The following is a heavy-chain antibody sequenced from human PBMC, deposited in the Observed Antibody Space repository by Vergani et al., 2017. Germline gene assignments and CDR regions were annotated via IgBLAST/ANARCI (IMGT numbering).Heavy chain of an antibody. J-gene: IGHJ3*02. D-gene: IGHD6-6*01. CDR3: AKSGFVGAFET. CDR1: GFSLSRFW. V-gene: IGHV3-7*01. Sequence: EVQLVESGGGLVQPGGSLRLSCAASGFSLSRFWMSWVRQAPEKGLEWVANIMPDGSATMYADSLRGRFSISRDNAKNSLHLHMSSLRVEDTAVYFCAKSGFVGAFETWGQGTMVTVSS. CDR2: IMPDGSAT.